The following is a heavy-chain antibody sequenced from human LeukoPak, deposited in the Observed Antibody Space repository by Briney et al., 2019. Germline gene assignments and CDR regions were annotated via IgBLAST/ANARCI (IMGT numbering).Heavy chain of an antibody. J-gene: IGHJ4*02. CDR2: IYYSGST. CDR3: ARDLGHPGFFDY. D-gene: IGHD3-16*01. Sequence: SETLSLTCTVSGHSIINSYYWGWIRQPPGKGLEWIGYIYYSGSTYYNPSLKSRVTISVDTSKNQFSLKLSSVTAADTAVYYCARDLGHPGFFDYWGQGTLVTVSS. V-gene: IGHV4-30-4*08. CDR1: GHSIINSYY.